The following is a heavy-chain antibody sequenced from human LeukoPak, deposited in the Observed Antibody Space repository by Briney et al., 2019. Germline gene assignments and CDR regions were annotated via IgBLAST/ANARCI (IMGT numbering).Heavy chain of an antibody. CDR1: GGSFSTYY. D-gene: IGHD1-26*01. CDR3: ARHGGIVGAIPFDY. CDR2: INHSGST. J-gene: IGHJ4*02. Sequence: PSETLSLTCTVSGGSFSTYYWSWIRQPPGKGLEWIGEINHSGSTNYNPSLKSRVTISVDTSKNQFSLKLSSVTAADTAVYYCARHGGIVGAIPFDYWGQGTLVTVSS. V-gene: IGHV4-34*01.